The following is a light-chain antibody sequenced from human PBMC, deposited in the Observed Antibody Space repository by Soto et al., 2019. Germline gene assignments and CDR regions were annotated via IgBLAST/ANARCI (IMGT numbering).Light chain of an antibody. V-gene: IGKV1-9*01. CDR3: QQYNSYSWT. J-gene: IGKJ1*01. CDR2: AAS. Sequence: DVQLTQSPSFLSASVGDRVTITFRASQGIGSYLAWYQQKPGKAPNLLIYAASTLQSGVPSRFSGSGSGTEFTLTITSLQADDFATYYCQQYNSYSWTFGQGTKVDIK. CDR1: QGIGSY.